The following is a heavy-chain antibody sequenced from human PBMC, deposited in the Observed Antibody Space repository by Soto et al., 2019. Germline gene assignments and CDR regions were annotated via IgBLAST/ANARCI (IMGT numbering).Heavy chain of an antibody. D-gene: IGHD1-26*01. J-gene: IGHJ5*02. CDR1: GFTFSSYS. V-gene: IGHV3-48*01. CDR2: ISSGSSTI. CDR3: ARDKGTTCLDT. Sequence: GGSLRLSCAASGFTFSSYSMNWVRQAPGKGLEWVSYISSGSSTIYYADSVKGRFTISRDNSKNMIFLQMDSLRAEDTAVYYCARDKGTTCLDTWGQGNMVTVSS.